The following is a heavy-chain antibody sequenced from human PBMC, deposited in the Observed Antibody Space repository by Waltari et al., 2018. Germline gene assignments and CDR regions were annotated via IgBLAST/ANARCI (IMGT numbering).Heavy chain of an antibody. J-gene: IGHJ5*02. Sequence: EVQLVESGGGLVQPGGSLRLSCAASGFTFSSYSMNWVRQAPGKGLEWVSYSSSSSSTIYYADSVKGRFTISRDNAKNSLYLQMNSLRAEDTAVYYCARGPAMREYNWFDPWGQGTLVTVSS. D-gene: IGHD2-2*01. CDR2: SSSSSSTI. CDR3: ARGPAMREYNWFDP. CDR1: GFTFSSYS. V-gene: IGHV3-48*04.